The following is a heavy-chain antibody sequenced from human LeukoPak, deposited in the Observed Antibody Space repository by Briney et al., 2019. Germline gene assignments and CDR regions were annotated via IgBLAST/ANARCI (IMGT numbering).Heavy chain of an antibody. CDR2: INPSGGST. D-gene: IGHD5-24*01. J-gene: IGHJ4*02. Sequence: ASVKVSCKASGYTFTSYYMHWVRQAPGQGLEWMGIINPSGGSTSYAQKFQGRVTMTRDTSTSTVYMELSGLRSEDTAVYYCARGARGDGYNSPWAGYDYWGQGTLVTVSS. CDR3: ARGARGDGYNSPWAGYDY. V-gene: IGHV1-46*01. CDR1: GYTFTSYY.